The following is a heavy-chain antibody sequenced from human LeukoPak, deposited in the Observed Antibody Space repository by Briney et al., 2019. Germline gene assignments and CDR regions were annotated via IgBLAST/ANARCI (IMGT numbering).Heavy chain of an antibody. CDR1: RFTVSSNY. CDR3: AKVSESNYDFLTGYYTPYYFDY. V-gene: IGHV3-66*01. Sequence: GGSLRLSCAASRFTVSSNYMSWVRQAPGKGLEWVSVIYSGGSTYYADSVKGRFTISGDNSKNTLYLQMNSLRAEDTAVYYCAKVSESNYDFLTGYYTPYYFDYWGQGTLVTVSS. CDR2: IYSGGST. J-gene: IGHJ4*02. D-gene: IGHD3-9*01.